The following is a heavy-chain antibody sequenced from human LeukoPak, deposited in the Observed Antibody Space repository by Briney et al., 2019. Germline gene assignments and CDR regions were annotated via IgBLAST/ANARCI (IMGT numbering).Heavy chain of an antibody. CDR1: GFTFSSYS. J-gene: IGHJ4*02. D-gene: IGHD4-11*01. Sequence: PGGSLRLSCAASGFTFSSYSMSWARQAPGKGLEWVSAISGSGGSTYYADSVKGRFTISRDNSKNTLYLQMNSLRAEDTAVYYCAKDTNYSNYFDYWGQGTLVTVSS. CDR3: AKDTNYSNYFDY. V-gene: IGHV3-23*01. CDR2: ISGSGGST.